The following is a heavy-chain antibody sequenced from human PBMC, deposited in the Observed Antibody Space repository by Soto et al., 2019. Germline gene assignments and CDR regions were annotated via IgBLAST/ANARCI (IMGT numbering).Heavy chain of an antibody. CDR2: IIPIFGTA. CDR3: ASLPVTTRGYYYYYGMDV. CDR1: GGTFSSYA. V-gene: IGHV1-69*13. D-gene: IGHD4-17*01. J-gene: IGHJ6*02. Sequence: ASVKVSCKASGGTFSSYAISWVRQAPGQGLEWMGGIIPIFGTANYAQKFQGRVTITADESTSTAYMELSSLRSEDTAVYYCASLPVTTRGYYYYYGMDVWGQGTTVTVSS.